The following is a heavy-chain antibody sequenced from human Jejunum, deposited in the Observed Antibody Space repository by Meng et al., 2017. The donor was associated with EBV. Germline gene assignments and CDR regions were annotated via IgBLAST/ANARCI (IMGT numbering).Heavy chain of an antibody. CDR2: INPNSGGT. Sequence: HVQLVQCGGEVKQPGASVRVSCKASGYTFTGYFIHWVRQAPGQGLEWMGRINPNSGGTSYTQKFQGRVTMTRDTSITTAYMELSRLGSDDTAVYYCARDYSDSSRQGYWGQGTLVTVSS. D-gene: IGHD3-22*01. CDR1: GYTFTGYF. CDR3: ARDYSDSSRQGY. J-gene: IGHJ4*02. V-gene: IGHV1-2*06.